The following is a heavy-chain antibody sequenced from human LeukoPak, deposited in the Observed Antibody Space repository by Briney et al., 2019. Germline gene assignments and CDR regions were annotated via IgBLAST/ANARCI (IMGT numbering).Heavy chain of an antibody. CDR2: INPNSGGT. J-gene: IGHJ3*02. CDR3: ARDLDFTNCSGGSCYRRDAFDI. D-gene: IGHD2-15*01. V-gene: IGHV1-2*02. Sequence: VASVKVPCKASGYTFTGYYMHWVRQAPGQGLEWMGWINPNSGGTNYAQKFQGRVTMTRDTSISTAYMELSRLRSDDTAVYYCARDLDFTNCSGGSCYRRDAFDIWGQGTIVTVSS. CDR1: GYTFTGYY.